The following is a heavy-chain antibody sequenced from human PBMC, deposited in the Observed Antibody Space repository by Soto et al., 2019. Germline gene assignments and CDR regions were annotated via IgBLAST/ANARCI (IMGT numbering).Heavy chain of an antibody. CDR2: IYPDDSDT. J-gene: IGHJ4*02. CDR1: GYSFTSYW. Sequence: GESLKISCRASGYSFTSYWIAWVRQTPGKGLEWMGIIYPDDSDTRYSPSFQGQVTISADKSITTAYLQWSSMKPSESAIYYCARGGVAARTFDYWGQGTPVTVSS. D-gene: IGHD6-6*01. CDR3: ARGGVAARTFDY. V-gene: IGHV5-51*01.